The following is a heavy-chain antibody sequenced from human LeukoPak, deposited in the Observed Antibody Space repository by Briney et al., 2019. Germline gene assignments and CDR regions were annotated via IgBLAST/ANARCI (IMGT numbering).Heavy chain of an antibody. J-gene: IGHJ5*02. CDR3: ARETVVVTAITYSGWFDP. CDR2: INPNSGGT. CDR1: GYTFTGYY. D-gene: IGHD2-21*02. Sequence: ASVKVSCKASGYTFTGYYMHWVRQAPGQGLEWMGWINPNSGGTNYAQKFQGRVTMTRDTSISTAYMELSRLRSDDTAVYYCARETVVVTAITYSGWFDPWGQGTLVTVSS. V-gene: IGHV1-2*02.